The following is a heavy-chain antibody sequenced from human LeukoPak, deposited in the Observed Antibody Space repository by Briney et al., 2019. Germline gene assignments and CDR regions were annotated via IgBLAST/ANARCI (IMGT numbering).Heavy chain of an antibody. V-gene: IGHV4-4*07. CDR2: IYTSGST. CDR1: GGSISSYY. D-gene: IGHD1-26*01. J-gene: IGHJ3*02. Sequence: ASETLSLTCTVSGGSISSYYWSWIRQPAGKGLEWIGRIYTSGSTDYNPSLKSRVIISGDTSKNQISLKLSSVTAADTAVYFCARVEGGNFYGNAIDIWGQGTLVTVSS. CDR3: ARVEGGNFYGNAIDI.